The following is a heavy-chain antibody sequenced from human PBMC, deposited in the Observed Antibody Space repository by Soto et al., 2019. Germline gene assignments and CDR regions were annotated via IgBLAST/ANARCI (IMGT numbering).Heavy chain of an antibody. D-gene: IGHD2-15*01. CDR3: ARDLAGVDDS. J-gene: IGHJ4*02. Sequence: EVQLVESGGGLVQPGGSLRLSCAASGFTFSTYWLHWVRQVPGNGLVWVSRVNPDGTTTNYAASVKGRFTISRDNAKDTLHLPMNSLSVDDTAVYFCARDLAGVDDSWGQGTLVTVSS. V-gene: IGHV3-74*01. CDR2: VNPDGTTT. CDR1: GFTFSTYW.